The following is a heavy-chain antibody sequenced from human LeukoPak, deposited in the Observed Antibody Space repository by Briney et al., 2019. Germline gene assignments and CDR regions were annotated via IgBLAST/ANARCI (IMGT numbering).Heavy chain of an antibody. CDR2: IKQDGSEK. J-gene: IGHJ4*02. V-gene: IGHV3-7*01. Sequence: GGSLRLSCAASGFTFSSYWMSWVRQAPGKGLEWVANIKQDGSEKYYVDSVKGRFTISRDNAKNSLYLRMNSLRAEDTAVYYCARGCRNSYDPLDYWGQGTLVTVSS. CDR3: ARGCRNSYDPLDY. D-gene: IGHD5-18*01. CDR1: GFTFSSYW.